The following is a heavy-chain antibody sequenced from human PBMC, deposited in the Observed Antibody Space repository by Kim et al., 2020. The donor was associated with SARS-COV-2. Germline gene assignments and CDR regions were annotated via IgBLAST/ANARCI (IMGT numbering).Heavy chain of an antibody. CDR2: INPNSGGT. Sequence: ASVKVSCKASGYTFTGYYMHWVRQAPGQGLEWMGWINPNSGGTNYAQKFQGWVTMTRDTSISTAYMELSRLRSDDTAVYYCARESGRGLQQGAFDIWGQGTMVTVSS. CDR1: GYTFTGYY. CDR3: ARESGRGLQQGAFDI. J-gene: IGHJ3*02. V-gene: IGHV1-2*04. D-gene: IGHD1-26*01.